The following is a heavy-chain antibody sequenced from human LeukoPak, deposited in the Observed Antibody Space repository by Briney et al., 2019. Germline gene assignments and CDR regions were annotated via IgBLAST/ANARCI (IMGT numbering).Heavy chain of an antibody. D-gene: IGHD1-26*01. J-gene: IGHJ6*03. V-gene: IGHV1-2*02. CDR3: ARGLAGVGATLWYYYYYMDV. Sequence: ASVKVSCKASGYTFTGYYMHWVRQAPGQGLEWMGWINPNSGGTNYAQKFQGRVTMTRDTSISTAYMELSRLRSEDTAVYYCARGLAGVGATLWYYYYYMDVWGKGTTVTVSS. CDR1: GYTFTGYY. CDR2: INPNSGGT.